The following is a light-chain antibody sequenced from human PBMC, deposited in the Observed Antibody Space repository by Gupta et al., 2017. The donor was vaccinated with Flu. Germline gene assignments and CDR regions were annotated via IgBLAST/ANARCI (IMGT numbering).Light chain of an antibody. CDR2: GAS. V-gene: IGKV3-20*01. J-gene: IGKJ1*01. CDR1: QSVSSGY. CDR3: QQSGNSPSWT. Sequence: EIVLTQSPGTVSLSPGERATLSCRASQSVSSGYLAWYQQKLGQAPRLLIYGASRRATGVPDRFSGSGSGTDFTLTISRLEPEDFAVYYCQQSGNSPSWTFGQGTKVEIK.